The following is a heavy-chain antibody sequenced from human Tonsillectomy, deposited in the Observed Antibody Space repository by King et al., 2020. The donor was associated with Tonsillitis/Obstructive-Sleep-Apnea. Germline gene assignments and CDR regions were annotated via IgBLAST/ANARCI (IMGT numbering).Heavy chain of an antibody. CDR1: GGTFNDYA. J-gene: IGHJ4*02. D-gene: IGHD3-10*01. Sequence: VQLVESGAEVKKPGSSVKVSCKASGGTFNDYAISWVRQAPGQGLEWMGRIIPILGIANYAQKFQGRVTITADKSTSTAYMELSSLRSEDTAVYYCARDRGFGDLLGIYCFDYWGQGTPVPVSA. V-gene: IGHV1-69*09. CDR2: IIPILGIA. CDR3: ARDRGFGDLLGIYCFDY.